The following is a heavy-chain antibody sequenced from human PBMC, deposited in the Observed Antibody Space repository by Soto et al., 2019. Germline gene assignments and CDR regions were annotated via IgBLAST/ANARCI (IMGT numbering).Heavy chain of an antibody. V-gene: IGHV1-8*01. CDR3: ARVDSNYYYYYMDV. D-gene: IGHD4-4*01. J-gene: IGHJ6*03. CDR2: MNPDSGDT. Sequence: ASVKVSYRASGYTFTSYYINWVRQATGQGLEWMGWMNPDSGDTGYAQKFQGRVTMTRNTSIGTAYMELSSLRSEDTAVYYCARVDSNYYYYYMDVWGKGTTVTVSS. CDR1: GYTFTSYY.